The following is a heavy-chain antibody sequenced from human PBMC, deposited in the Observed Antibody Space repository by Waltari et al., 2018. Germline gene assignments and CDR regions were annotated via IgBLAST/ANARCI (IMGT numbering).Heavy chain of an antibody. CDR3: AHPVTYYDTLTGYYLGYFDY. CDR1: GLSFSIIGVG. D-gene: IGHD3-9*01. Sequence: QITLKESGPTLVKPTQTLTLTCTFSGLSFSIIGVGVGWIRQPPGKALEWLALIYWNDDKRYSPSLKNRVTITKDTSKNQVVLTMTNMDPVDTATYYCAHPVTYYDTLTGYYLGYFDYWGQGTLVTVSS. V-gene: IGHV2-5*01. J-gene: IGHJ4*02. CDR2: IYWNDDK.